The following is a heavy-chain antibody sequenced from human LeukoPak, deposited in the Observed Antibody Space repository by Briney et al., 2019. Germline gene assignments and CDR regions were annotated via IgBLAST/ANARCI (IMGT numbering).Heavy chain of an antibody. J-gene: IGHJ4*02. Sequence: GGTLRLSCAASGFTFNTYGMSWVRQAPGKGLEWVSGISGSGGATYYADSVKGRFTISRDDPHNTLYLQMNSLRAEDTAVYFCVRGGVDYYGSGTYYLMYYFDYWGQGALVTVSS. D-gene: IGHD3-10*01. CDR1: GFTFNTYG. CDR2: ISGSGGAT. V-gene: IGHV3-23*01. CDR3: VRGGVDYYGSGTYYLMYYFDY.